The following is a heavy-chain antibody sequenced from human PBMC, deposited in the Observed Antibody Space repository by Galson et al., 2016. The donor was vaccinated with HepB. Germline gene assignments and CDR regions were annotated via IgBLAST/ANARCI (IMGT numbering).Heavy chain of an antibody. CDR3: ATEIQASFAYSWYEYH. D-gene: IGHD6-13*01. CDR1: GYTLTELS. J-gene: IGHJ4*02. V-gene: IGHV1-24*01. CDR2: FDPEDAET. Sequence: SVKVSCKVSGYTLTELSMHWVRQAPGKGLEWMGGFDPEDAETVYAQEFQGRVTMTEDTSTDTAYMELSSLRSEDTAVYYYATEIQASFAYSWYEYHWGQGTLVTVSS.